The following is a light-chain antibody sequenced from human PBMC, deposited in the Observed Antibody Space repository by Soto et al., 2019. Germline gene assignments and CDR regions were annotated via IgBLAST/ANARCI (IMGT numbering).Light chain of an antibody. V-gene: IGLV2-23*03. J-gene: IGLJ2*01. CDR3: CSCAGSSTFDVV. CDR2: EGS. CDR1: SSDVGSYNL. Sequence: QSALTQPASVSGSPGQSITISCTGTSSDVGSYNLVSWYQQHPGKAPKLMIYEGSKRPSGVSNRFSGSKSGNTASLTISGLQAEDEADDYCCSCAGSSTFDVVFGGGTKLTVL.